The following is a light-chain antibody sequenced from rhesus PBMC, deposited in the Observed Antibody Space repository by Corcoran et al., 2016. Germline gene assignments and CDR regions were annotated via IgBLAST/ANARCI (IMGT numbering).Light chain of an antibody. Sequence: QAAPAQPPSVSGSPGQSVTISCTGTSSDVGGYNYVSWYQQHPGKAPKLLIYGVSKRPSGVSDRFSGSKSGKTASLTMSGLQAEDEADYYCCSYTSISTYIFGGGTRLTVL. CDR3: CSYTSISTYI. CDR2: GVS. J-gene: IGLJ1*01. V-gene: IGLV2S7*01. CDR1: SSDVGGYNY.